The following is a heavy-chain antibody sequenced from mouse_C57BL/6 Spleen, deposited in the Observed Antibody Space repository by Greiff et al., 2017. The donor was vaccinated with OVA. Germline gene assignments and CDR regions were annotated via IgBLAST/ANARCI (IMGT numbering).Heavy chain of an antibody. D-gene: IGHD1-1*01. V-gene: IGHV1-15*01. CDR2: IDPETGGT. CDR1: GYTFTDYE. CDR3: TRKGYGSSYGYFDV. Sequence: VHLVESGAELVRPGASVTLSCKASGYTFTDYEMHWVKQTPVHGLEWIGAIDPETGGTAYNPKFKGKAILTADKSSSTAYMELRSLTSEDSSVYYCTRKGYGSSYGYFDVGGTGTTVTVSS. J-gene: IGHJ1*03.